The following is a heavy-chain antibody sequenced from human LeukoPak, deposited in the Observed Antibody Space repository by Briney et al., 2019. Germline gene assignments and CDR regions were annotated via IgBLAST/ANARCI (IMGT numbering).Heavy chain of an antibody. CDR1: GFTFSSYE. CDR3: AALWDYYDSSGSVRNWFDP. Sequence: PGGSLRLSCAASGFTFSSYEMNWVRQAPGKGLEWVSYISSSGSTIYYADSVKGRFTISRDKAKNSLYLQMNSLRAEETAVYYCAALWDYYDSSGSVRNWFDPWGQGTLVTVSS. J-gene: IGHJ5*02. V-gene: IGHV3-48*03. D-gene: IGHD3-22*01. CDR2: ISSSGSTI.